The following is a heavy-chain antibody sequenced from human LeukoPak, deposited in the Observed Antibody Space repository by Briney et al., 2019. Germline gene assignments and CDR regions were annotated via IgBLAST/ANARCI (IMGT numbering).Heavy chain of an antibody. D-gene: IGHD6-13*01. Sequence: GGSLRLSCAASGITFSSYAMSWVRQAPGKGLEWVSAISGSGGSTYYADSVKGRFTISRDNSKNTLYLQMNSLRAEDTAVYYCAKDGLANIAAAGYFQHWGQGTLVTVSS. V-gene: IGHV3-23*01. J-gene: IGHJ1*01. CDR3: AKDGLANIAAAGYFQH. CDR1: GITFSSYA. CDR2: ISGSGGST.